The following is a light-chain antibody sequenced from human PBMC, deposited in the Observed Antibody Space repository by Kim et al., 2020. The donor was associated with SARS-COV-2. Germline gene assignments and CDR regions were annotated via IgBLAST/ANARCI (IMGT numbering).Light chain of an antibody. V-gene: IGKV3-20*01. CDR2: GAS. J-gene: IGKJ1*01. CDR3: QQYGNSPWT. Sequence: APGERATLSCRASHIFSNNYLAWYQQKPGQPPSLLSFGASSRATGVPDRFSGSGSGADFTLTISRLELEDCAVYYCQQYGNSPWTFCQGTKVDIK. CDR1: HIFSNNY.